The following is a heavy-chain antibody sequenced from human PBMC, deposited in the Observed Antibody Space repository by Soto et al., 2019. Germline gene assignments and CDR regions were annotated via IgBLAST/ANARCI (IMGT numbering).Heavy chain of an antibody. CDR1: GYTFTNYT. D-gene: IGHD1-26*01. J-gene: IGHJ6*02. Sequence: ASVKVSCKASGYTFTNYTMNWVRQAPGQRLEWMAWINTVSGDTKYSQKVQGRVTIIRDTSASTDYMELSSLRSEDTAIYYCAQRTSGTPAMDVWGQGTTVTVSS. CDR3: AQRTSGTPAMDV. CDR2: INTVSGDT. V-gene: IGHV1-3*04.